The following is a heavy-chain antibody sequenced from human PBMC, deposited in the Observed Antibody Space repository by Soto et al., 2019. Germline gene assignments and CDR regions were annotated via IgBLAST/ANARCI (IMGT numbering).Heavy chain of an antibody. D-gene: IGHD1-1*01. CDR3: ARIRANDFEIDY. CDR2: IKRDGSEQ. CDR1: GFTFGFYW. Sequence: PVGSLRLSCAASGFTFGFYWMAWVRRAPGKGLEWVASIKRDGSEQYYVDSVKGRFTISRDNAKNSLFLQLNSLRAVDTAIYYCARIRANDFEIDYWGQGSLVTVSS. V-gene: IGHV3-7*03. J-gene: IGHJ4*02.